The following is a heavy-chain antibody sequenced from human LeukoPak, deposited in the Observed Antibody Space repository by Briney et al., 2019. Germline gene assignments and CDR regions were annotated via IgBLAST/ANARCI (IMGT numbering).Heavy chain of an antibody. J-gene: IGHJ4*02. CDR3: ARAPYCSGGSCYSEY. D-gene: IGHD2-15*01. Sequence: ASVKVSCKASGYTFTSYDINWVRQATGQGLERMGWMNPNSGNTGYAQKFQGRVTMTRNTSISTAYMELSSLRSEDTAVYYCARAPYCSGGSCYSEYWGQGTLVTVSS. CDR2: MNPNSGNT. CDR1: GYTFTSYD. V-gene: IGHV1-8*01.